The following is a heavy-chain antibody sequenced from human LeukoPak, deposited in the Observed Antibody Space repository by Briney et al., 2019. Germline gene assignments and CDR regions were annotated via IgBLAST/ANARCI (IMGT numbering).Heavy chain of an antibody. CDR3: AKSSYYDASGYYREYYFDY. CDR1: GFSFSNYA. J-gene: IGHJ4*02. V-gene: IGHV3-23*01. D-gene: IGHD3-22*01. Sequence: GGSLRLSCVPSGFSFSNYAMSWVRQAPGKGLEWVSSISGSGGSTHYADSVKGRFTISRNKTKNTLYLQMNSLRAEDTAVYYCAKSSYYDASGYYREYYFDYWGQGTLVTVSS. CDR2: ISGSGGST.